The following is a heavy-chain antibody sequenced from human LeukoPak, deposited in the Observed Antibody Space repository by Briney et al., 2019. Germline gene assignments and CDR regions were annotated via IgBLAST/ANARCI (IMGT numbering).Heavy chain of an antibody. CDR1: GFTFSSYW. J-gene: IGHJ5*02. CDR3: ARATHYYDSSFKGWFDP. D-gene: IGHD3-22*01. CDR2: INSDGSST. Sequence: GGSLRLSCAASGFTFSSYWMHWVPQAPGKGLVWVSRINSDGSSTSYADSVKGRFTISRDNAKNTLYLQMNSLRAEDTAVYYCARATHYYDSSFKGWFDPWGQGTLVTVSS. V-gene: IGHV3-74*01.